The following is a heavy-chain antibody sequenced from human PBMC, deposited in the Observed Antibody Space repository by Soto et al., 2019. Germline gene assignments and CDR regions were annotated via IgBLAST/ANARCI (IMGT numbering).Heavy chain of an antibody. J-gene: IGHJ4*02. CDR2: INHSGST. CDR3: ARLGIAAGIYYFDY. D-gene: IGHD6-13*01. Sequence: QVQLQQWGAGLLKPSETLSLTCAVYGGSFSGYYWSWIRQPPGKGLEWIGEINHSGSTNYNPSLKSRVTISVETSKNQFSLKLSSVTAADTAVYYCARLGIAAGIYYFDYWGQGTLVTVSS. V-gene: IGHV4-34*01. CDR1: GGSFSGYY.